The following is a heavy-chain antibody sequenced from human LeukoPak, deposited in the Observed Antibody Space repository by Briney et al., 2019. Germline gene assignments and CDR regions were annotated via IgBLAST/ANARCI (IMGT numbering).Heavy chain of an antibody. CDR1: GYTFTGYY. D-gene: IGHD6-19*01. CDR2: INPNSGGT. J-gene: IGHJ4*02. V-gene: IGHV1-2*02. Sequence: ASVKVSCKASGYTFTGYYMHWVRQAPGQGLEWMGWINPNSGGTNYAQKFQGRVTMTRDTSISTAYMELSRLRSDDTAVYYCARATKVRNEYSSGLGYWGQGTLVTPSS. CDR3: ARATKVRNEYSSGLGY.